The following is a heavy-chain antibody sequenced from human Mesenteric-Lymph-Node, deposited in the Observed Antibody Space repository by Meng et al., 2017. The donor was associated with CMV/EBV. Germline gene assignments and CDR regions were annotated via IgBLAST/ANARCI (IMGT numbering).Heavy chain of an antibody. CDR3: ARDIGVAAFDY. V-gene: IGHV3-66*01. Sequence: GESLKISCAASGFTVSSNYMSWVRQAPGKGLEWVSVIYSGGSTYYADSVKGRFTISRDNAENSLYLQMNSLRADDTAVYYCARDIGVAAFDYWGLGTLVTVSS. D-gene: IGHD6-6*01. CDR2: IYSGGST. CDR1: GFTVSSNY. J-gene: IGHJ4*02.